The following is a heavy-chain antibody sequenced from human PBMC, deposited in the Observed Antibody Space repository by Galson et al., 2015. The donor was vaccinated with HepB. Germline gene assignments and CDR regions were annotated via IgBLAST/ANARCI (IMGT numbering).Heavy chain of an antibody. CDR2: TYYSGST. J-gene: IGHJ4*02. D-gene: IGHD3-22*01. CDR3: ARAGYYDSSGYPYYFDY. CDR1: GGSISSSSYY. V-gene: IGHV4-30-4*08. Sequence: TLSLTCTVSGGSISSSSYYWGWIRQPPGKGLEWIGYTYYSGSTYYNPSLKSRVTISVDTSKNQFSLKLSSVTAADTAVYYCARAGYYDSSGYPYYFDYWGQGTLVTVSS.